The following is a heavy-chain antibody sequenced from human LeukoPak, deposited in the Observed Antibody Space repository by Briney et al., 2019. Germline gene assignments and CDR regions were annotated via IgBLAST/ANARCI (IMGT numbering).Heavy chain of an antibody. V-gene: IGHV4-61*02. CDR2: IYTSGST. D-gene: IGHD4/OR15-4a*01. J-gene: IGHJ4*02. CDR1: GASISSGNYY. CDR3: ARESDLSNYDRTDY. Sequence: SETLSLTCTVSGASISSGNYYWSWIRQPAGKGLEWIGRIYTSGSTTYNPTLQSRVTISADTSKNPLSLKLSSVTAADSAMYYCARESDLSNYDRTDYWGQGTLVTVSS.